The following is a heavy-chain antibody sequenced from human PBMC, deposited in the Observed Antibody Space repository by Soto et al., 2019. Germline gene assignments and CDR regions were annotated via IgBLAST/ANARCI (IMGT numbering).Heavy chain of an antibody. CDR1: GGTFSSYA. CDR3: ARDSTYYYDSSGYYGRYYYYGMDV. D-gene: IGHD3-22*01. Sequence: SVKVSCKASGGTFSSYAISWVRQAPGQGLEWMGGIIPIFGTANYAQKFQGRVTITADESTSTAYMELSSLRSEDTAVYYCARDSTYYYDSSGYYGRYYYYGMDVWG. CDR2: IIPIFGTA. V-gene: IGHV1-69*13. J-gene: IGHJ6*02.